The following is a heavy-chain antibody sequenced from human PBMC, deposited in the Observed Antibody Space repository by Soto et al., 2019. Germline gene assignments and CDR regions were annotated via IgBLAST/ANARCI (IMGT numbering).Heavy chain of an antibody. V-gene: IGHV3-7*01. Sequence: EVQLVESGGGLVQPGGYLRLSCAASGFTFSSYWMSWVRQAPGKGLEWVANIKEDGSEKYLVDSVKGRFTISRDNAKNSLSLQMNSLRAEDTAVYYCARGIAARPAPCDYWGQGTLVTVSS. J-gene: IGHJ4*02. CDR2: IKEDGSEK. CDR3: ARGIAARPAPCDY. CDR1: GFTFSSYW. D-gene: IGHD6-6*01.